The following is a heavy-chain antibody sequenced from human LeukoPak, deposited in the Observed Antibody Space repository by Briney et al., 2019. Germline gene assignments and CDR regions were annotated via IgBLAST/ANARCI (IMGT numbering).Heavy chain of an antibody. CDR1: GFTFSSYS. J-gene: IGHJ4*02. CDR2: ISSSSSYI. D-gene: IGHD3-10*01. Sequence: PGGSLRLSCAASGFTFSSYSMNWVRQAPGKGLEWVSSISSSSSYIYYADSVKGRFTISRDNAKNSLYLQMNSLRAEDTAVYYCARDGTMVRGVIIHFDYWGQGTLVTVPS. V-gene: IGHV3-21*01. CDR3: ARDGTMVRGVIIHFDY.